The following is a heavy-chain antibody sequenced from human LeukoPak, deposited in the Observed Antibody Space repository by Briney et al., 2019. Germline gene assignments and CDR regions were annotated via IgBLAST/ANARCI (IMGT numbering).Heavy chain of an antibody. V-gene: IGHV4-39*07. D-gene: IGHD3-22*01. Sequence: SETLSLTCTVSGGSISSSSYYWGWIRQPPGKGLEWIGSIYYSGSTYYNPSLKSRVTISVDTSKNQFSLKLSSVTAADTAVYYCARDPDSSGYQDYNWFDPWGQGTLVTVSS. J-gene: IGHJ5*02. CDR2: IYYSGST. CDR1: GGSISSSSYY. CDR3: ARDPDSSGYQDYNWFDP.